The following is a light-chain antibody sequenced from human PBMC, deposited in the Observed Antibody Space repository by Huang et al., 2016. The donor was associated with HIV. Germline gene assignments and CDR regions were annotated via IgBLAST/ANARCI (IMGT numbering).Light chain of an antibody. Sequence: DVQMTQSPSSLSASVGDGVTIPCRASQSISTFLNWYQQKPGTAPKLLIYSASTLQSGVPSRFGGSGSGTDFTLTISSLQPEDFATYYCQQTYSSPWTFGQGTKVELK. CDR1: QSISTF. CDR3: QQTYSSPWT. V-gene: IGKV1-39*01. J-gene: IGKJ1*01. CDR2: SAS.